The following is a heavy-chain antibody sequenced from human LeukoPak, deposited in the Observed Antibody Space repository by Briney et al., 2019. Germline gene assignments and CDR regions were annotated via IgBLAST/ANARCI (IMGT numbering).Heavy chain of an antibody. J-gene: IGHJ4*02. V-gene: IGHV4-59*11. CDR1: GVSLTTHY. D-gene: IGHD3-22*01. Sequence: SETLSLTCSVSGVSLTTHYWSWIRQTPGKGLEWIGYIYSTGDANYDPSLKSRATMSLDTSRNQFSLKLTSVTAADTAIYYCATAEGDPDRSAYYKTWGQGIMVTVSS. CDR2: IYSTGDA. CDR3: ATAEGDPDRSAYYKT.